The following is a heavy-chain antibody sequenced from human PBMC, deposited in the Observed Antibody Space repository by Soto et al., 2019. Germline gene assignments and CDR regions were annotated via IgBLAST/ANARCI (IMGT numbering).Heavy chain of an antibody. V-gene: IGHV1-3*01. CDR2: INAGNGNT. CDR3: ARSPGGPMTPGDY. CDR1: GYTFTNYA. Sequence: PSVKVSCKASGYTFTNYAMHWVRQAPGQRLEWMGWINAGNGNTKYSQKFQGRVTITRDTSASTAYMELSSLRSEDTAVYYCARSPGGPMTPGDYWGQGTLVTVSS. D-gene: IGHD3-10*01. J-gene: IGHJ4*02.